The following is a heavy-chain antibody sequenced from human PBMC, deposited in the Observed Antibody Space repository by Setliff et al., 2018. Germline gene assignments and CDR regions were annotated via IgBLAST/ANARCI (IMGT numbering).Heavy chain of an antibody. Sequence: GESLKISCKGSGYSFTSYWIGWVRQMPGKGLEWMGIIYPGDSDTRHSPSFQGQVTISADKSISTAYLQWSSLKASDTAMYYCARLTYYYDSSGLNAFDIWGQGTMVTVSS. CDR1: GYSFTSYW. D-gene: IGHD3-22*01. J-gene: IGHJ3*02. CDR2: IYPGDSDT. V-gene: IGHV5-51*01. CDR3: ARLTYYYDSSGLNAFDI.